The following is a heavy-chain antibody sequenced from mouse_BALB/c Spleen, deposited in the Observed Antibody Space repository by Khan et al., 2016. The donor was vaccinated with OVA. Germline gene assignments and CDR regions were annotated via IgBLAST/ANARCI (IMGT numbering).Heavy chain of an antibody. CDR3: ARHGYGGFAY. CDR1: GYPFTDYN. V-gene: IGHV1-18*01. D-gene: IGHD2-2*01. J-gene: IGHJ3*01. Sequence: VQLKQSGPELVKPGASVKIPCKASGYPFTDYNMAWVKQSHGRGLEWIGDIFPNNGGTVYTQKFKGKATLTVDKSSSIAFMELRSLTSEDTAVYYCARHGYGGFAYWGQGTLVTVSA. CDR2: IFPNNGGT.